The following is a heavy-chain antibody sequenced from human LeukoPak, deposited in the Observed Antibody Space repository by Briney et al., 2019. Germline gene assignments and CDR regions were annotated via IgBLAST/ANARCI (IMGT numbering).Heavy chain of an antibody. V-gene: IGHV3-21*01. D-gene: IGHD3-10*01. CDR2: IDTTTSYI. Sequence: GGSLRLSCAASGFTFSTYSMNWVRQAPGKGLEWVSFIDTTTSYIYYGDSVKGRFTIFRDNAKNSLYLQMNGLRAEDTAVYYCARGRSITLLRGVAMSDGFDIWGQGAMVTVSS. CDR3: ARGRSITLLRGVAMSDGFDI. CDR1: GFTFSTYS. J-gene: IGHJ3*02.